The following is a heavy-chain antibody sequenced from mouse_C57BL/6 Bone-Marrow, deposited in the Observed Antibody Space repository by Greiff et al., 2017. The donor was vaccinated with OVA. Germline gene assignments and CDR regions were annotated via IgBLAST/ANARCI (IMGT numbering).Heavy chain of an antibody. CDR1: GYTFTSYW. CDR3: ARRDYGSSYTVYAMDY. J-gene: IGHJ4*01. D-gene: IGHD1-1*01. CDR2: INPSNGGT. V-gene: IGHV1-53*01. Sequence: QVQLQQPGTELVKPGASVKLSCKASGYTFTSYWMHWVKQRPGQGLEWIGNINPSNGGTNYNEKFKSKATLTVDKSSSTAYMQLSSLTSEDSAVYYCARRDYGSSYTVYAMDYWGQGTSVTVSS.